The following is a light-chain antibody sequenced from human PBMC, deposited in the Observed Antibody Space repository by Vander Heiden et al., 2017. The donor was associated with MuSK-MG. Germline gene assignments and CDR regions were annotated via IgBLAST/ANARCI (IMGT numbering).Light chain of an antibody. CDR2: DVT. V-gene: IGLV2-8*01. CDR3: SSYAGSNSVI. Sequence: PALPQPPSASGSPGRSVTISCPGTSSDIGGYNYVSWYQQHPGKAPKLIIFDVTKRPSGVPDRFSGSRSGNTASLTVSGLLAEDDADYYCSSYAGSNSVIFGGGTRLTVL. CDR1: SSDIGGYNY. J-gene: IGLJ2*01.